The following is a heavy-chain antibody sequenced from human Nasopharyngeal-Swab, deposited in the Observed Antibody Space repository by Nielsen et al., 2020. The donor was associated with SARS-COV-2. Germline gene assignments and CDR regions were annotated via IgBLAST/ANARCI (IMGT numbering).Heavy chain of an antibody. CDR3: ARVPYNWFDP. Sequence: WIRQPPGKGLEWIGEIYHSGSTNYNLSLKSRVTISVDKSKNQFSLKLSSVTAADTAVYYCARVPYNWFDPWGQGTLVTVSS. D-gene: IGHD4/OR15-4a*01. J-gene: IGHJ5*02. V-gene: IGHV4-4*02. CDR2: IYHSGST.